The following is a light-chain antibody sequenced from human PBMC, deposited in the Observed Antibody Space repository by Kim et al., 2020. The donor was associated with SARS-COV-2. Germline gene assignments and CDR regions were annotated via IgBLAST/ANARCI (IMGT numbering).Light chain of an antibody. J-gene: IGLJ3*02. CDR1: NSDIGGYNY. CDR2: DVT. CDR3: SSYTSSKTWV. V-gene: IGLV2-14*03. Sequence: QSALTQPASVSGSPGQWFTISCTGSNSDIGGYNYVSWYQQHPGKAPKLIIYDVTKRPSGVSDRFSGSKSGNTASLIISGLQADDEADYYCSSYTSSKTWVFGGGIQLTVL.